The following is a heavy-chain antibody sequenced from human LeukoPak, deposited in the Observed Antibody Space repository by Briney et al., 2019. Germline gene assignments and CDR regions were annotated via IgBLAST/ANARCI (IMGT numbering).Heavy chain of an antibody. CDR3: ARADRLHGGPYLIGP. V-gene: IGHV1-2*02. CDR2: INPNTGGT. D-gene: IGHD2-21*01. Sequence: ASVKVSCTTSGYTFTDYYMHWVRQAPGQGLEWMGWINPNTGGTSSAQKFQGRVTMSRDTAITTVYMEVSWLTSDDTAIYYCARADRLHGGPYLIGPWGQGTLVTVSS. J-gene: IGHJ5*02. CDR1: GYTFTDYY.